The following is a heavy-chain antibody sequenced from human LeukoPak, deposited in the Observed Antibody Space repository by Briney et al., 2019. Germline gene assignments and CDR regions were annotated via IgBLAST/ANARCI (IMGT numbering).Heavy chain of an antibody. CDR2: ISSSSSYI. Sequence: GGSLRLSCAASGFTFSSYSMNWVRQAPGKGLEWVSSISSSSSYIYYADSVKGRFTISRDNAKNTLYLQMNSLRAEDTAVYYCARERRSSGWYDAFDMRGQGTMVTGSS. J-gene: IGHJ3*02. CDR1: GFTFSSYS. V-gene: IGHV3-21*01. CDR3: ARERRSSGWYDAFDM. D-gene: IGHD6-19*01.